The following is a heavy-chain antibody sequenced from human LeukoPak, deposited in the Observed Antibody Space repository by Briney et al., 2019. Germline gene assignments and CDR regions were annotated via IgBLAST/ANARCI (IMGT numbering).Heavy chain of an antibody. CDR2: ISGSGSTI. V-gene: IGHV3-48*01. Sequence: PGGPLRLSCAASGFSFSSHWMNWVRQAPGKGLEWVSYISGSGSTIYYADSVKGRFTISRDAAKNSLYLQMNSLRAEDTAVYYCAREPPLGSTILRGVRIYYGMDVWGQGTTVTVSS. D-gene: IGHD3-10*01. J-gene: IGHJ6*02. CDR1: GFSFSSHW. CDR3: AREPPLGSTILRGVRIYYGMDV.